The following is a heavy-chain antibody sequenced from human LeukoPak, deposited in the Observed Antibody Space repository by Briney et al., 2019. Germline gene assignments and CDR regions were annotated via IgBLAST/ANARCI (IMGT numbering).Heavy chain of an antibody. D-gene: IGHD3-10*01. Sequence: GSLRLSCAASGFTFSSYWMSWIRQPPGKGLEWIGEINHSGSTNYNPSLKSRVTISVDTSKNQFSLKLSSVTAADTAVYYCARWFGESTNFDYWGQGTLVTVSS. J-gene: IGHJ4*02. CDR1: GFTFSSYW. CDR3: ARWFGESTNFDY. V-gene: IGHV4-34*01. CDR2: INHSGST.